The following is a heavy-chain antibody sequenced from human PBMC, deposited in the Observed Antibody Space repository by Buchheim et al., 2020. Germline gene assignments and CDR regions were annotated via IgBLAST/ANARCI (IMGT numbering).Heavy chain of an antibody. D-gene: IGHD3-22*01. V-gene: IGHV1-2*02. CDR1: GFTFTDYY. CDR3: ARGSMIVTSLRSGNWFDP. Sequence: QVQLVQSGAEVKKPGASVKVSCKASGFTFTDYYMHWVRQAPGQGLEWMGWINPNSGGTKYEEKFQVRVTMTRDTSISTVYMELSRLRSDDTAVYYCARGSMIVTSLRSGNWFDPWGQGTL. J-gene: IGHJ5*02. CDR2: INPNSGGT.